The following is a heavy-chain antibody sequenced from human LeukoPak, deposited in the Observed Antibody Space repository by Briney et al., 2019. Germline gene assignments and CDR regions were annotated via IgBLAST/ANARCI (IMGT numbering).Heavy chain of an antibody. CDR3: AKDVGYSYGYTSYFDY. Sequence: GGSLRLSCAASGFTFSSYSMNWVRQAPGKGLEWVAVISYDGSNKYYADSVKGRFTISRDNSENTLYLQMNSLRAEDTAVYYCAKDVGYSYGYTSYFDYWGQGTLVTVSS. V-gene: IGHV3-30*18. J-gene: IGHJ4*02. CDR1: GFTFSSYS. CDR2: ISYDGSNK. D-gene: IGHD5-18*01.